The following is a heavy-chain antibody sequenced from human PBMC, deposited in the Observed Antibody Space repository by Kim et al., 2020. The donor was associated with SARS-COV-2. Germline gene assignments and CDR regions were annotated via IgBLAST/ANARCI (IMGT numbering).Heavy chain of an antibody. CDR1: GYTFTSYG. V-gene: IGHV1-18*04. CDR2: ISAYNGNT. D-gene: IGHD2-15*01. J-gene: IGHJ4*02. CDR3: ARDRLGYCSGGSCGALSDY. Sequence: ASVKVSCKASGYTFTSYGISWVRQAPGQGLEWMGWISAYNGNTNYAQKLQGRVTMTTDTSTSTAYMELRSLRSDDTAVYYCARDRLGYCSGGSCGALSDYWGQGTLVTVSS.